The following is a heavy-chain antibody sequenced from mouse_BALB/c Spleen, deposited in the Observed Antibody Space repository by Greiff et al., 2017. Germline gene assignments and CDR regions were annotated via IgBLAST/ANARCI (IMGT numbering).Heavy chain of an antibody. CDR3: ARRDRYDAMDY. CDR2: ISSGSSTI. D-gene: IGHD2-14*01. CDR1: GFTFSSFG. Sequence: DVMLVESGGGLVQPGGSRKLSCAASGFTFSSFGMHWVRQAPEKGLEWVAYISSGSSTIYYADTVKGRFTISRDNPKNTLFLQMTSLRSEDTAMYYCARRDRYDAMDYWGQGTSVTVSS. J-gene: IGHJ4*01. V-gene: IGHV5-17*02.